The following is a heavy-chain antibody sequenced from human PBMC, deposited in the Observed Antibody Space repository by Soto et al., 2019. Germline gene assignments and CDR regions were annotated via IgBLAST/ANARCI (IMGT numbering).Heavy chain of an antibody. Sequence: ESGGGLVQPGGSLRLSCAASGFPLSSYSMNWVRQAPGKGLAWVSYISSSSSTIYYADSVKGRFTISRDNAKNSLYLQMNSLRDEDTAVYYWARGGYYYDSRGYYVDYWGQGTLVTVSS. J-gene: IGHJ4*02. D-gene: IGHD3-22*01. CDR3: ARGGYYYDSRGYYVDY. CDR1: GFPLSSYS. CDR2: ISSSSSTI. V-gene: IGHV3-48*02.